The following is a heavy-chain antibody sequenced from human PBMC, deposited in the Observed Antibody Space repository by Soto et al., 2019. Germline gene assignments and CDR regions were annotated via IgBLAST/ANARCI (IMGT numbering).Heavy chain of an antibody. CDR2: ISYDGSNK. Sequence: VGSLRLSCAASGFTFSSYGMHWVRQAPGKGLEWVAVISYDGSNKYYADSVKGRFTISRDNSKNTLYLQMNSLRAEDTAVYYCAKGSDYDFWSGYTTYFDYWGQGTLVTVSS. V-gene: IGHV3-30*18. CDR3: AKGSDYDFWSGYTTYFDY. CDR1: GFTFSSYG. D-gene: IGHD3-3*01. J-gene: IGHJ4*02.